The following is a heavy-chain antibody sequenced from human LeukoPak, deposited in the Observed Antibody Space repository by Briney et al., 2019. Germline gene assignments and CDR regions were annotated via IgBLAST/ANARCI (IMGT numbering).Heavy chain of an antibody. Sequence: GGSLRLSCAASGFSFSTFGMHWVRQAPGKGLEWVAVISYDGSNKLYADSVKGRFTISRDNSKNTLYLQMNSLRAEDTAVYYCATPLMTTSYYGMDVWGQGTTVTVSS. V-gene: IGHV3-30*02. J-gene: IGHJ6*02. D-gene: IGHD3-16*01. CDR2: ISYDGSNK. CDR3: ATPLMTTSYYGMDV. CDR1: GFSFSTFG.